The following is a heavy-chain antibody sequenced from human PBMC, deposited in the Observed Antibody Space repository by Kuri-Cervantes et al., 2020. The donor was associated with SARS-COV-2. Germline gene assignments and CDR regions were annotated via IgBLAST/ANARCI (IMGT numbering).Heavy chain of an antibody. Sequence: KVSCKGSGYSFTSYWIGWVRQMPGKSLEWMGIIYPGDSDTRYSPSFQGQVTISADKSISTAYLQWSSLKASDTAMYYCARRTRYCSSTSCDIGAFDIWGQGTMVTVSS. D-gene: IGHD2-2*02. CDR3: ARRTRYCSSTSCDIGAFDI. V-gene: IGHV5-51*01. CDR2: IYPGDSDT. CDR1: GYSFTSYW. J-gene: IGHJ3*02.